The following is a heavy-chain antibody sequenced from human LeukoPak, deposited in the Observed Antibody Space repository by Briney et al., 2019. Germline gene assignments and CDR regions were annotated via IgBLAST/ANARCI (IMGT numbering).Heavy chain of an antibody. CDR3: ARTGDFDY. Sequence: ASVKVSCKASGYTFTDYYMHWVRQAPGQGLEWMGWINPKSGGRSYAQRFQGRVTMTRDTSISTAYMELSRLRSEDTAVYYCARTGDFDYWGQGTLVTVSS. J-gene: IGHJ4*02. D-gene: IGHD3-10*01. CDR2: INPKSGGR. CDR1: GYTFTDYY. V-gene: IGHV1-2*02.